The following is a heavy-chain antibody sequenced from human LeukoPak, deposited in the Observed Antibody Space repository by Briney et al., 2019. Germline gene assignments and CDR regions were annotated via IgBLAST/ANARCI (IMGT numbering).Heavy chain of an antibody. J-gene: IGHJ4*02. V-gene: IGHV3-33*06. CDR1: GFTFSSYG. Sequence: PGGSLRLSCAASGFTFSSYGMRWVRQAPGKGLEWVAVIWYDGSNKYYADSVKGRFTISRDNSKNTLYLQMNSLRAEDTAVYYCAKDRVPRYNWNSLDYWGQGTLVTVSS. CDR3: AKDRVPRYNWNSLDY. CDR2: IWYDGSNK. D-gene: IGHD1-7*01.